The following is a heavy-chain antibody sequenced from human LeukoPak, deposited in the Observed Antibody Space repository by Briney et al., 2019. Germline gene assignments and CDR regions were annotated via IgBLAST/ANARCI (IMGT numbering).Heavy chain of an antibody. CDR3: ARASDSSGYFQAFDI. J-gene: IGHJ3*02. D-gene: IGHD3-22*01. CDR1: GGSISSSSYY. V-gene: IGHV4-39*07. CDR2: IYYSGST. Sequence: PSETLSLTCTVSGGSISSSSYYWGWIRQPPGKGLEWIGSIYYSGSTNYNPSLRSRVTISVDTSNNQFSLKLSSVTAADTAIYYCARASDSSGYFQAFDIWGQGTMVTVSS.